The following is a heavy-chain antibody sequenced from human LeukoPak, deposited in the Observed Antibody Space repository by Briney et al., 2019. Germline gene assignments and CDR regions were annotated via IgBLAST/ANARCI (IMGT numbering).Heavy chain of an antibody. D-gene: IGHD1-26*01. V-gene: IGHV3-33*06. Sequence: PGGSLRLSCAASGFTFSSYGMHWVRQAPGKGLEWVAVIWYDGSNKYYADSVKGRFTISRDNSKNTLYLQMNSLRAEDTALYYCAKPERSGSYSYYFDYWGQGTLVTVSS. J-gene: IGHJ4*02. CDR1: GFTFSSYG. CDR3: AKPERSGSYSYYFDY. CDR2: IWYDGSNK.